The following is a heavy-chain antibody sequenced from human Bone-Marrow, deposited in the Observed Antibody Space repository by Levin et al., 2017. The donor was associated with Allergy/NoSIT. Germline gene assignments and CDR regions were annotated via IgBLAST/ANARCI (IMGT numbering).Heavy chain of an antibody. J-gene: IGHJ4*02. D-gene: IGHD1-1*01. CDR1: GFTFSSYG. CDR3: ARALEGLIDY. CDR2: IWYDGSNK. Sequence: GESLKISCAASGFTFSSYGMHWVRQAPGKGLEWVAVIWYDGSNKYYADSVKGRFTISRDNSKNTLYLQMNSLRAEDTAVYYCARALEGLIDYWGQGTLVTVSS. V-gene: IGHV3-33*01.